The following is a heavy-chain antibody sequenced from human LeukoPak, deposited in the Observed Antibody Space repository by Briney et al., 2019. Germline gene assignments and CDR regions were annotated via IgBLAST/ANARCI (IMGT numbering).Heavy chain of an antibody. CDR3: ARDHDWGFDY. Sequence: GGSLRLSCAASGFTFKDYSMNWVRQAPGKGLEFVSYISSSHIYYADSVKGRFTISRDNAKNSLYLEMNSLRAEDTAVYYCARDHDWGFDYWGQGILVTVPS. J-gene: IGHJ4*02. CDR2: ISSSHI. CDR1: GFTFKDYS. V-gene: IGHV3-48*01. D-gene: IGHD2-21*01.